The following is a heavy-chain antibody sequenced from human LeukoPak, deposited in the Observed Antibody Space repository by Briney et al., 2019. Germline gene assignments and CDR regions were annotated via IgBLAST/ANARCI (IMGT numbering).Heavy chain of an antibody. J-gene: IGHJ5*02. CDR3: ARRRGQSLDP. CDR1: VGSISSYY. V-gene: IGHV4-59*08. Sequence: SETLSLTCIVSVGSISSYYWSWIRQPPGKGLEWIGYIYYSGSTNYNPSLKSRVTISVDTSKNQFSLKLSSVTAADTAVYYCARRRGQSLDPWGQGTLVTVSS. CDR2: IYYSGST.